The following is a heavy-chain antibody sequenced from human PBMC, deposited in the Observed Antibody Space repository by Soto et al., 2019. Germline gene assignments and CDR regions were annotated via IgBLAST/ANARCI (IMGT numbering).Heavy chain of an antibody. CDR1: GFAFTNYW. Sequence: GESLTISCEVSGFAFTNYWIAWVRQMPGKGLEWMGGIYPADSQTRYSPTFQGQVAISADKSVNTAYLQWRSLKASDTAIYFCARQATGYKSKWCDPWGQGTLVTVSS. CDR2: IYPADSQT. J-gene: IGHJ5*02. CDR3: ARQATGYKSKWCDP. D-gene: IGHD3-9*01. V-gene: IGHV5-51*01.